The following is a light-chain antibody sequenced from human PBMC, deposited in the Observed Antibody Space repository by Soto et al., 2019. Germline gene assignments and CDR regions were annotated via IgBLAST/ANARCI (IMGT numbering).Light chain of an antibody. Sequence: EEVMTQSPATLSVPPGERATLSCRASQSISSNLAWYQQKPGQAPRLLIYGASTRATGIPARFSGSGSGTDFTLTISSLDSEDFAVYYCQQYHNWPLTFGGGTKVEIK. CDR1: QSISSN. CDR2: GAS. CDR3: QQYHNWPLT. V-gene: IGKV3-15*01. J-gene: IGKJ4*01.